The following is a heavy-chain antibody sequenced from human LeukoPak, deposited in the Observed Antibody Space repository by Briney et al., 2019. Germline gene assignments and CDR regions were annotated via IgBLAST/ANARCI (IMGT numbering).Heavy chain of an antibody. CDR1: GFTFSDYY. D-gene: IGHD2-21*01. Sequence: PGGSLRLSCAASGFTFSDYYMSWIRQAPGKGLEWVSHIDSSVTTPIYYANSVRGRFNVSRDNAKNSLYLQMNSLRAEDTAVYYCARVVVRNWQPAFDIWGQGTVVTVSS. CDR3: ARVVVRNWQPAFDI. CDR2: IDSSVTTPI. J-gene: IGHJ3*02. V-gene: IGHV3-11*04.